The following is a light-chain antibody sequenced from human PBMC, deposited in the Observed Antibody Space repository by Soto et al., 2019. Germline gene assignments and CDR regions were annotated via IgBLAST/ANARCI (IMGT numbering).Light chain of an antibody. CDR1: QSISDS. V-gene: IGKV1-5*01. Sequence: IQVTQAPSTLSASVWDRVTLTFQASQSISDSLAWYQHKPGKAPSLLISDASTLERGVPLRFSGSGSGSEFTLTINSMQPDDFATYYCQQYNAYSRTFGQGTKVDIK. J-gene: IGKJ1*01. CDR3: QQYNAYSRT. CDR2: DAS.